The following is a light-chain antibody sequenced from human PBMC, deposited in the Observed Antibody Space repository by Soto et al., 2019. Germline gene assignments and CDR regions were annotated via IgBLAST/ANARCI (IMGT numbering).Light chain of an antibody. J-gene: IGKJ1*01. V-gene: IGKV1-17*01. CDR3: QHYNSYSEA. Sequence: IQMTQCPSSLSASVGDRVTISCLASQGIGNALGWYQQKPGKPPKVLIYGASNLQSGVPSRFSGSGSGTEFTLTISSLQPDDFATYYCQHYNSYSEAFGQGTKVDIK. CDR1: QGIGNA. CDR2: GAS.